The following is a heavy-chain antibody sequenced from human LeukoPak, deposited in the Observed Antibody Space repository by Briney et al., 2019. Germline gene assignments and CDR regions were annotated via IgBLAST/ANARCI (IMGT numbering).Heavy chain of an antibody. D-gene: IGHD6-19*01. CDR1: GFTFGSYW. Sequence: GGSMRLSCSAYGFTFGSYWMNWDRQAPGKGTEWVANIKQDGTEINYVDSVKGRFIISRDNAKNSLYLQMNSLRVDDTAVYYCAGGSGWITVDWGHGTLVTVSS. CDR2: IKQDGTEI. CDR3: AGGSGWITVD. J-gene: IGHJ4*01. V-gene: IGHV3-7*03.